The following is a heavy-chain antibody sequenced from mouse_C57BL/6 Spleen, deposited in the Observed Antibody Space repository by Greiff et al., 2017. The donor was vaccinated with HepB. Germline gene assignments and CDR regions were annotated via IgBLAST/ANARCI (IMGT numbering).Heavy chain of an antibody. CDR3: ARDDYDGVYAMDY. Sequence: QVHVKQSGAELAKPGASVKLSCKASGYTFTSYWMHWVKQRPGQGLEWIGYINPSSGYTKYNQKFKDKATLTADKSSSTAYMQLGSLTYEDSAVYYCARDDYDGVYAMDYWGQGTSVTVSS. CDR1: GYTFTSYW. V-gene: IGHV1-7*01. J-gene: IGHJ4*01. D-gene: IGHD2-4*01. CDR2: INPSSGYT.